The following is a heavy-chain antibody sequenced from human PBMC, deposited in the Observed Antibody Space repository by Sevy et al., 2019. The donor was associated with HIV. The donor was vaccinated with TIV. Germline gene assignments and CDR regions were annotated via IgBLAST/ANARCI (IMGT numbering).Heavy chain of an antibody. Sequence: GGSLRLSCAASGFTFRNYAMNWVRQAPGKGLEWVSAISANGGSTYYADSVKGRFTISRDNAKNSLYLQMNSLRAEDTAVYYCASGLAYYYDSSGSKAAYWGQGTLVTVSS. CDR1: GFTFRNYA. D-gene: IGHD3-22*01. J-gene: IGHJ4*02. CDR3: ASGLAYYYDSSGSKAAY. V-gene: IGHV3-23*01. CDR2: ISANGGST.